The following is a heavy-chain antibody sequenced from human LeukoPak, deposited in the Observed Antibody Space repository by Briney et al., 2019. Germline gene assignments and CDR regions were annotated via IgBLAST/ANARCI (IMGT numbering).Heavy chain of an antibody. V-gene: IGHV3-7*05. CDR3: ARVLTGATNWFDP. J-gene: IGHJ5*02. CDR1: GFTFSSYW. Sequence: PGGSLRLSCAASGFTFSSYWMSWVRQAPGKGLEWVANINQNGGEKYYVDSVKGRFTISRDNAKNSLYLRMNSLRAEDTAVYYCARVLTGATNWFDPWGQGTLVTVSS. CDR2: INQNGGEK. D-gene: IGHD2-8*02.